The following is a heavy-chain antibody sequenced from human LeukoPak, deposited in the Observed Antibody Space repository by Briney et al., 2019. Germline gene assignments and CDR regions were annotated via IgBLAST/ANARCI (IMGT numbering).Heavy chain of an antibody. V-gene: IGHV4-30-2*01. D-gene: IGHD3-22*01. J-gene: IGHJ4*02. Sequence: SETLSLTCAVSGGSISSGGYSWSWIRQPPGKGLEWIGYIYRSGSTYYNPSLKSRVTISVDRSKNQFSLNLSSVTAADTAVYYCARAVDDGSGYADYWGQGTLVTVSS. CDR2: IYRSGST. CDR1: GGSISSGGYS. CDR3: ARAVDDGSGYADY.